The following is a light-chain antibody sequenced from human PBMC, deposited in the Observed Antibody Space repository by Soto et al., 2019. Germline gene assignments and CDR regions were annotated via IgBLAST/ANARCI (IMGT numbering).Light chain of an antibody. CDR1: STNIGADSD. CDR3: QSYGSSSLSGFV. CDR2: ANS. J-gene: IGLJ7*01. Sequence: QSVLTQPPSVSGAPGQRLTISCTGSSTNIGADSDVHWYQQLPGTAPKLLIYANSNRPSGVPDRFSGSKSGISASLAITGLQADDEGDYYCQSYGSSSLSGFVFGSGTQLTVL. V-gene: IGLV1-40*01.